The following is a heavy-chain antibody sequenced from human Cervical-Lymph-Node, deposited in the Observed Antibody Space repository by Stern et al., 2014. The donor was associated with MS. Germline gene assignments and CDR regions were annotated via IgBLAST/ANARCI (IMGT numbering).Heavy chain of an antibody. V-gene: IGHV3-33*01. CDR1: GFTFSSYG. D-gene: IGHD5-24*01. CDR3: ARGHIPYAYNYLFDY. Sequence: VQLVESGGGVVQPGTSLRLSCAASGFTFSSYGMHWVRQAPGKGLEWAALAWYDGSTAYYTNSVKGRFTISRDNSKNTLSLHMNSLTAEDTAVYYCARGHIPYAYNYLFDYWGQGTLVTVSS. J-gene: IGHJ4*02. CDR2: AWYDGSTA.